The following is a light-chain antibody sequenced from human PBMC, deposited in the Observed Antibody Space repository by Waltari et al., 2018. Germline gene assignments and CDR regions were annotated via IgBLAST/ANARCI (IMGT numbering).Light chain of an antibody. J-gene: IGLJ3*02. CDR1: SRDIWSYYV. Sequence: QSALTQPAPVSGFPGQSIPIPCTGSSRDIWSYYVVSWYQQHPGKAPKVIIYEANKRPSGVSNRFSGSKSGNTASLTISGLQTEDEADYYCCSYAGDTTYWVFGGGTKLTVL. CDR2: EAN. CDR3: CSYAGDTTYWV. V-gene: IGLV2-23*01.